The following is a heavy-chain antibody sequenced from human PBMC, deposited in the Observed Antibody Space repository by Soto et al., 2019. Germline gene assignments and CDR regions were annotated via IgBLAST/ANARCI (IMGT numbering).Heavy chain of an antibody. V-gene: IGHV6-1*01. D-gene: IGHD1-7*01. CDR3: ARGGTGTTFYYYYYGMDV. CDR2: TYYRSKWYN. CDR1: GDSVSSNSAA. Sequence: SQTLSLTCAISGDSVSSNSAASNWIRQSPSRGLEWLGRTYYRSKWYNDYAVSVKSRITINPDTYKNQFSLQLNSVTPEDTAVYYCARGGTGTTFYYYYYGMDVWGKGTTVTVAS. J-gene: IGHJ6*04.